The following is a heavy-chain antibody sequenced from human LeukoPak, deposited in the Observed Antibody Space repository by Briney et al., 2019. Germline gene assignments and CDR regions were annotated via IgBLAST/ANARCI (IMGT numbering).Heavy chain of an antibody. D-gene: IGHD5-12*01. J-gene: IGHJ4*02. Sequence: SETLSLTCTVSGYSISSGYYWGWIRQPPGKGLEWIGSIYHSGSTYYNPSLKSRVTISVDTSKNQFSLKLSSVIAADTAMYYCAKSNGYGLIDYWGQGTLVTVSS. CDR2: IYHSGST. CDR3: AKSNGYGLIDY. CDR1: GYSISSGYY. V-gene: IGHV4-38-2*02.